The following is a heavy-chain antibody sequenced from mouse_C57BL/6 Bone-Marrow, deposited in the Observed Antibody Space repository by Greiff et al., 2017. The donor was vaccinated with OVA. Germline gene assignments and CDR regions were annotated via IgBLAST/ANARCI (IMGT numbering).Heavy chain of an antibody. CDR1: GFNIKDDY. D-gene: IGHD3-1*01. Sequence: VQLQQSGAELVRPGASVKLSCTASGFNIKDDYMHWVKQRPEQGLEWIGWIDPENGDTEYASKFQGKATITADTSSNTAYLQLSSLTSEDTAVYYCTLQLRMDYWGQGTSVTVSS. CDR2: IDPENGDT. V-gene: IGHV14-4*01. J-gene: IGHJ4*01. CDR3: TLQLRMDY.